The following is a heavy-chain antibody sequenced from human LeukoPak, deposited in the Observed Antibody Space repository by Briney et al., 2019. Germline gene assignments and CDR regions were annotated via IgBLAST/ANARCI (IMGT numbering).Heavy chain of an antibody. D-gene: IGHD6-6*01. CDR3: ARYRGIAARPPTYYFDY. V-gene: IGHV1-18*01. J-gene: IGHJ4*02. CDR2: ISAYNGNT. Sequence: ASVKVSCKASGYTFTSYSISWVRQAPGQGLEWMGWISAYNGNTNYAQKLQGRVTMTTDTSTSTAYMELRSLRSDDTAVYYCARYRGIAARPPTYYFDYWGQGTLVTVSS. CDR1: GYTFTSYS.